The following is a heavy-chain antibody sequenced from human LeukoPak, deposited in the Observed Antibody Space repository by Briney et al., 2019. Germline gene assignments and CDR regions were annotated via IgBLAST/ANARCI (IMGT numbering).Heavy chain of an antibody. Sequence: SETLSLTCTVSGGSISSSSYYWGWIRQPPGKGLEWIGSIYYSGSTYYNPSLKSRVTISVDTSKNQFSLKLSSVNAAATAVYYCARDGTAGNDYWGQGTLVTVSS. J-gene: IGHJ4*02. CDR3: ARDGTAGNDY. CDR2: IYYSGST. D-gene: IGHD6-13*01. CDR1: GGSISSSSYY. V-gene: IGHV4-39*07.